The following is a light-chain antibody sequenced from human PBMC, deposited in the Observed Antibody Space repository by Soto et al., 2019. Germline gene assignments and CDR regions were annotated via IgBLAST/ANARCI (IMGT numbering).Light chain of an antibody. Sequence: QSALTQPHSASGSPGQSVTISCTGTSSDVGGYRYVSWYQQHPGKAPKLIIYEVSKRPSGVPDRFSGSKSGNTASLTVSGLQAEDEADYYCNSYAGGSYVFGTGTKLTVL. V-gene: IGLV2-8*01. CDR2: EVS. CDR1: SSDVGGYRY. CDR3: NSYAGGSYV. J-gene: IGLJ1*01.